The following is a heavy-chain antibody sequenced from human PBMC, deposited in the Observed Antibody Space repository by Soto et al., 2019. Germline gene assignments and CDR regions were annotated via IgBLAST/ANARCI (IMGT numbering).Heavy chain of an antibody. Sequence: QVQLVQSGAEVKKPGASVKVSCKTSGYTFSSYGISWVRQAPGQRLEWMGWISAYNGDTNYTQKFQGRVTMTTDTSTSTAYMDLKSLRSDDTAIYYCCRRKGAMDVCGQGTTVTVSS. V-gene: IGHV1-18*01. J-gene: IGHJ6*02. CDR1: GYTFSSYG. CDR3: CRRKGAMDV. CDR2: ISAYNGDT.